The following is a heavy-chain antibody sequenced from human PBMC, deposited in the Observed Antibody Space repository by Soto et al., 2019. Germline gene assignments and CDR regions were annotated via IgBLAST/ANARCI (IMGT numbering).Heavy chain of an antibody. CDR3: ARRRGYSNRGSYDY. CDR1: GGTFSSYS. Sequence: SVKVSCKASGGTFSSYSISWVLQAPGQGLEWMGGIIPIFGTANYAQKFQGRVTITADKSTSTAYMELSSLRSEDTAVYYCARRRGYSNRGSYDYWGQGTLVTVSS. D-gene: IGHD4-4*01. J-gene: IGHJ4*02. V-gene: IGHV1-69*06. CDR2: IIPIFGTA.